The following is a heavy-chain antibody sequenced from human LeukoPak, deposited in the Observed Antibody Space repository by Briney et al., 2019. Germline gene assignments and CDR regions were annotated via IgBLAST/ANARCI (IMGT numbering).Heavy chain of an antibody. CDR1: GYTFTGYY. D-gene: IGHD3-10*01. J-gene: IGHJ5*02. CDR3: AHSRLTMVRGVAVPYNWFDP. Sequence: ASVKVSCKASGYTFTGYYMHWVRQAPGQGLEWIGGFNPNSGGTNYAQKFQGRDTMTRDTSISTAYMELSRLRSDDTAVYYCAHSRLTMVRGVAVPYNWFDPWGQGTLVTVSS. V-gene: IGHV1-2*02. CDR2: FNPNSGGT.